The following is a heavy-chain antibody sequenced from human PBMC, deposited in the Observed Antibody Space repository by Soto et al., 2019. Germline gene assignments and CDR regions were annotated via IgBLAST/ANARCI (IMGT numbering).Heavy chain of an antibody. J-gene: IGHJ6*02. CDR3: SRRLEV. CDR1: GFNFYTSW. CDR2: IDQDGNEK. Sequence: GGSLRLSCAASGFNFYTSWMDWVRQSPGKGLEWVANIDQDGNEKYYVDSVKGRFTISRDNAKNSLYLQMNSLRAEDTVVYYCSRRLEVWGQGTTVTVSS. V-gene: IGHV3-7*05.